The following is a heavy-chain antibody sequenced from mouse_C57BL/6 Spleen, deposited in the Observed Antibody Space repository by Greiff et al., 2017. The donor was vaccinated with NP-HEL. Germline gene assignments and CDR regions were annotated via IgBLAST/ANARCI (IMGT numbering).Heavy chain of an antibody. D-gene: IGHD1-1*01. Sequence: QVQLQQPGAELVKPGASVKLSCKASGYTFTSYWMHWVKQRPGQGLEWIGMIHPNSGSTNYNEKFKSKATLTVDKSSSTAYMQLSSLTSEDSAVYYGARDYGSSYESYFDYWGQGTTLTVSS. J-gene: IGHJ2*01. CDR1: GYTFTSYW. CDR3: ARDYGSSYESYFDY. V-gene: IGHV1-64*01. CDR2: IHPNSGST.